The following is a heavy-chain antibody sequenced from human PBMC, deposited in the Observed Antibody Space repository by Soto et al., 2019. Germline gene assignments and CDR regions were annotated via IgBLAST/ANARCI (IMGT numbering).Heavy chain of an antibody. CDR2: ISAYNGNT. V-gene: IGHV1-18*04. J-gene: IGHJ6*02. Sequence: SGKVTCKASGYTFTSCGISWVRQAPGQGVEWMGGISAYNGNTNYAQKLQGRVTMTTDTSTSTAYMELRSLRSDDTAVYYCARVMSDYYDSSGYYLHYYYYGMDVWGQGTTVTVSS. D-gene: IGHD3-22*01. CDR1: GYTFTSCG. CDR3: ARVMSDYYDSSGYYLHYYYYGMDV.